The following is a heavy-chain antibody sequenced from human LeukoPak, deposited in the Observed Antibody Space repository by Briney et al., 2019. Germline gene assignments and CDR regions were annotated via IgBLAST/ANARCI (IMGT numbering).Heavy chain of an antibody. CDR1: GFTFSSYA. D-gene: IGHD3-3*01. CDR3: VKWGSFDFWNGPGNWFDP. J-gene: IGHJ5*02. CDR2: ISSNGGST. V-gene: IGHV3-64D*09. Sequence: GGTLRLSCSASGFTFSSYAMHWVREAPGKGLEYVSAISSNGGSTYYADSVKGRFTISRDNSKNTLYLQISSVRAEDTAVYYCVKWGSFDFWNGPGNWFDPWGQGTLVTVSS.